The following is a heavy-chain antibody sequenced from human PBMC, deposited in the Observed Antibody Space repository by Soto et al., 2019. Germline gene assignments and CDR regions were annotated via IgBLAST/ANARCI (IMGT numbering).Heavy chain of an antibody. Sequence: QVQLQESGSGLVKPSQTLSVTCAVSGGSMSSGGHSWSWIRQSPGEGLEWLGCIYATGKTYYNPSLKSRVTISVDTSKNQFSLNVTSVTAADTAVYYCARAPPGPSPRWDVWGQGTTVTVSS. CDR3: ARAPPGPSPRWDV. CDR2: IYATGKT. V-gene: IGHV4-30-2*06. D-gene: IGHD3-10*01. CDR1: GGSMSSGGHS. J-gene: IGHJ6*02.